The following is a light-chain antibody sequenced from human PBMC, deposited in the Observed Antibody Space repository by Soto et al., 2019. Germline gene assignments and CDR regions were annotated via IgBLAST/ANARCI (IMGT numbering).Light chain of an antibody. CDR1: QSISSSY. CDR2: GAS. Sequence: EIVLTQSPGTLPLSPGKRATLSCRASQSISSSYLAWYQQRPGQAPRLLIYGASSRATGIPDRFSGSGSGTEFTLTISRLEPEDFAVYYCQQYGSSGTFGQGTKVEIK. V-gene: IGKV3-20*01. J-gene: IGKJ1*01. CDR3: QQYGSSGT.